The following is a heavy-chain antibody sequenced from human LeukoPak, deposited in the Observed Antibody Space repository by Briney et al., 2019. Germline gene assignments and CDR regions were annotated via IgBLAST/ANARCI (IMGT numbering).Heavy chain of an antibody. CDR2: INPNSGGT. D-gene: IGHD1-26*01. J-gene: IGHJ4*02. CDR1: VYTFTGYY. CDR3: ARGSIQSGSYYYYFDY. Sequence: GASVKVSCKASVYTFTGYYMHWVRQSPGQGLEWMRWINPNSGGTNYAQKFQGWVTMTRDTSISTAYMELSRLRSDDTAVYYCARGSIQSGSYYYYFDYWGQGTLVTVSS. V-gene: IGHV1-2*04.